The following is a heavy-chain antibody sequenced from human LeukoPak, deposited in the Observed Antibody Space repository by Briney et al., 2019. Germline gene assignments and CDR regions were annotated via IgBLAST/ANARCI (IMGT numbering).Heavy chain of an antibody. V-gene: IGHV3-9*01. Sequence: GGSLRLSCAASGFTFDDYAMHWVRQAPGKGLEWVSGISWNSGSIGYADSVKGRFTISRDNAKTSLYLQMNSLRAEDTAVYYCAKDGGIWGQGTMVTVSS. CDR1: GFTFDDYA. CDR2: ISWNSGSI. CDR3: AKDGGI. J-gene: IGHJ3*02.